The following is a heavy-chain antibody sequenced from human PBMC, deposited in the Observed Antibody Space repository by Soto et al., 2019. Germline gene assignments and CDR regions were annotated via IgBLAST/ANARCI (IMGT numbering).Heavy chain of an antibody. V-gene: IGHV3-30-3*01. Sequence: PGGSLRLSCAASGFTFSSYAMHWVRQAPGKGLEWVAVISYDGSNKYYADSVKGRFTISRDNSKNTLYLQVNSLRAEDTAVYYCARDGERGPDYDILTGHKFDYWGQGTRVSVSS. CDR3: ARDGERGPDYDILTGHKFDY. CDR2: ISYDGSNK. J-gene: IGHJ4*02. D-gene: IGHD3-9*01. CDR1: GFTFSSYA.